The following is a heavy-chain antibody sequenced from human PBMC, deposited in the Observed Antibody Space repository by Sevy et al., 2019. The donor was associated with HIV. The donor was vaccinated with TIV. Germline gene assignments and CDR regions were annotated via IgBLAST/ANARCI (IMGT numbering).Heavy chain of an antibody. V-gene: IGHV4-39*01. J-gene: IGHJ3*01. Sequence: SETLSLTCTVSDVSISSGTNYWGWIRQPPGKGLEWIGSIYYGGSTYYNPSLKSRVTVSADTSTNQFSLKLTSVTVAETAVYYCARQRGGWYEYDASDVWGQGTMVTVSS. CDR3: ARQRGGWYEYDASDV. CDR1: DVSISSGTNY. D-gene: IGHD6-19*01. CDR2: IYYGGST.